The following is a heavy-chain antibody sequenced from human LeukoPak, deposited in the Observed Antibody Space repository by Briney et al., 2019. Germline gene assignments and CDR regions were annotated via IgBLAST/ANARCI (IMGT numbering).Heavy chain of an antibody. V-gene: IGHV3-7*03. CDR2: IKQDGSEK. CDR3: ARDEAAIDY. CDR1: GFTFSSYG. Sequence: PGGSLRLSCAASGFTFSSYGMHWVRQAPGKGLEWVANIKQDGSEKYYVDSVKGRFTISRDNAKNSLYLQMNSLRAEDTAVYYCARDEAAIDYWGQGTLVTVSS. J-gene: IGHJ4*02. D-gene: IGHD2-15*01.